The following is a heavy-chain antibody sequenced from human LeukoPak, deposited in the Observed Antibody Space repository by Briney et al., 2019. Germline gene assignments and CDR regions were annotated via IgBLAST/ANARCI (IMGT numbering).Heavy chain of an antibody. Sequence: GGSLRLSCAASGFTFGDYGMSWVRQAPGKGLEWVSGINWNGGSTGYADSVKGRFTISRDNAKNSLSLQMNSLRAEDTALYYCARGPNTYFYDISGYYYVNYFDHWGQGTLVTVSP. D-gene: IGHD3-22*01. CDR3: ARGPNTYFYDISGYYYVNYFDH. J-gene: IGHJ4*02. CDR1: GFTFGDYG. V-gene: IGHV3-20*04. CDR2: INWNGGST.